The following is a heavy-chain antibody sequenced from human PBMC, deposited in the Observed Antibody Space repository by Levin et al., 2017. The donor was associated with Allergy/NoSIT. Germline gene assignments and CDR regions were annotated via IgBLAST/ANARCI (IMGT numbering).Heavy chain of an antibody. D-gene: IGHD3-10*01. V-gene: IGHV3-30*03. CDR3: AGGRLVRRYGMDV. CDR1: GFTFSIYG. Sequence: SCAASGFTFSIYGMHWVRQAPGKGLEWVAGISYDGSNKYYADSVKGRFTISRDNSKNTLYLQMNSLRAEDTAVYYCAGGRLVRRYGMDVWGQGTTVTVSS. CDR2: ISYDGSNK. J-gene: IGHJ6*02.